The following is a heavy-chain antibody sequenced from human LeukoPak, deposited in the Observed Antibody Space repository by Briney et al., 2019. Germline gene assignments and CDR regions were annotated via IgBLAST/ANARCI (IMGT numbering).Heavy chain of an antibody. CDR1: GYTFTSYY. V-gene: IGHV1-46*03. J-gene: IGHJ4*02. Sequence: ASVKVSCKAPGYTFTSYYMHWVRHAPGQRLEWMGIINPSGGSTSYAQKFQGRVTMTRDTSTSTVYMELSSLRSEDTAVYYCARAGVLGYSYGFDYWGQGTLVTVSS. CDR3: ARAGVLGYSYGFDY. CDR2: INPSGGST. D-gene: IGHD5-18*01.